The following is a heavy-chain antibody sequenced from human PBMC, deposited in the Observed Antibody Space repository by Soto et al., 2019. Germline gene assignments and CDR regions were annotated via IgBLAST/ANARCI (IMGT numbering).Heavy chain of an antibody. V-gene: IGHV4-4*02. CDR1: SDSIAGENW. D-gene: IGHD6-19*01. Sequence: QVQLQESGPGLVKPSETLSLTCTVSSDSIAGENWWSWVRQPPGLGLEWIGEVFHTGGTNYNPSLKSRVTMEVDKSKNQFSLKRIPATAADPAVYYCARVFSSGSGWMYYFDFWGQGTLVSVSS. CDR2: VFHTGGT. J-gene: IGHJ4*02. CDR3: ARVFSSGSGWMYYFDF.